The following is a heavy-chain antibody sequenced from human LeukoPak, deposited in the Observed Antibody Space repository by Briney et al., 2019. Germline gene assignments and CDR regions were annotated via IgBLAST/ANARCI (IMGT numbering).Heavy chain of an antibody. CDR2: IYHSGST. CDR3: ARASYCGGDCHYYFDY. CDR1: GSSISSGGYS. V-gene: IGHV4-30-2*01. D-gene: IGHD2-21*02. J-gene: IGHJ4*02. Sequence: PSETLSLTCAVSGSSISSGGYSWSWIRQPPGKGLEWIGYIYHSGSTYYNPSLKSRVTISVDRSKNQFSLKLSSVTAADTAVYYCARASYCGGDCHYYFDYWGQGTLVTVSS.